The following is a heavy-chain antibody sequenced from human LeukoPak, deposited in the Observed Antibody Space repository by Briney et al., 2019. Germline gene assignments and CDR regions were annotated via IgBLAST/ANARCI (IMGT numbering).Heavy chain of an antibody. V-gene: IGHV3-7*01. CDR3: ARERPGSASAFDS. Sequence: PGGSLRLSCAASGFTFSDYYMSWIRQAPGKGLEWVANINEGAGGRFYGDSVKGRVTISRDNAKNSLHLQMNSLRAEDTAVYYCARERPGSASAFDSWGQGTLVTVSS. J-gene: IGHJ4*02. D-gene: IGHD6-25*01. CDR1: GFTFSDYY. CDR2: INEGAGGR.